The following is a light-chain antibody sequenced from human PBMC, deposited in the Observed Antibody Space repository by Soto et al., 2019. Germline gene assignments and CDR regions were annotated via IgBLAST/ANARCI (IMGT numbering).Light chain of an antibody. V-gene: IGKV1-9*01. Sequence: IQLTQSPSTLSASVGDRVTITFRASQGISSYLGWYQQKPGKAPNLLIYAASTLHSGVPSRFSGGGSGTDFTLTISSLQPEDFATYYCQQANGFPITFGQGTRLEIK. CDR1: QGISSY. CDR2: AAS. J-gene: IGKJ5*01. CDR3: QQANGFPIT.